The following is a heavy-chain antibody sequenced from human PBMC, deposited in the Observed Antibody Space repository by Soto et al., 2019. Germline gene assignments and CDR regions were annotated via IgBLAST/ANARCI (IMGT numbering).Heavy chain of an antibody. Sequence: SETLSLTCTVSGGSISSSSYYWGWIRQPPGKGLEWIGGIYYSGSTYYNPSLKSRVTISVDTSKNQFSLKLSSVTAADTAVYYCTKDVLWELQYYFDYWGQGTLVTVSS. V-gene: IGHV4-39*01. J-gene: IGHJ4*02. CDR1: GGSISSSSYY. CDR2: IYYSGST. D-gene: IGHD1-26*01. CDR3: TKDVLWELQYYFDY.